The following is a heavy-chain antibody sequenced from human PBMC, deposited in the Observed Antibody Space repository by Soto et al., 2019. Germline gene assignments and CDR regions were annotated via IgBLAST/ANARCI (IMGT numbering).Heavy chain of an antibody. CDR1: GYGFGIHW. Sequence: GESQTICTKGSGYGFGIHWGAWMRPMPGNGLEWVGIIYPGNSNTMYSPSFQGQVTISADTALSTTYLQWDTLKPSDTAIYFCASDSHCDGGNCPMGGFDMWGQGTMVTVS. D-gene: IGHD2-15*01. J-gene: IGHJ3*02. V-gene: IGHV5-51*01. CDR2: IYPGNSNT. CDR3: ASDSHCDGGNCPMGGFDM.